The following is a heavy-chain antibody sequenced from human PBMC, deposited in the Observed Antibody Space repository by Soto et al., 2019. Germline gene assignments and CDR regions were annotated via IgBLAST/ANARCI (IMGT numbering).Heavy chain of an antibody. CDR1: GYSFTSYW. CDR3: ASLDRYCSGGSCYSDAFDI. V-gene: IGHV5-51*01. CDR2: IYPGDSDT. D-gene: IGHD2-15*01. J-gene: IGHJ3*02. Sequence: HGESLKISCKGSGYSFTSYWIGWVRQMPGKGLEWMGIIYPGDSDTRYSPSFQGQVTISADKSISTAYLQWSSLKASDTAMYYCASLDRYCSGGSCYSDAFDIWGQGTMVTVSS.